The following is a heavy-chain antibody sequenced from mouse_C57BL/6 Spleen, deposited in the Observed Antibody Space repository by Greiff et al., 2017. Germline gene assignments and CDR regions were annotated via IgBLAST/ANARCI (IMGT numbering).Heavy chain of an antibody. D-gene: IGHD1-1*01. J-gene: IGHJ3*01. CDR3: ARGGLYGSSSWFAY. V-gene: IGHV1-20*01. Sequence: EVQLQLSGPELVKPGDSVKISCKASGYSFTGYFMNWVMQSHGKSLEWIGRINPYNGDTFYNQKFKGKATLTVDKSSSTAHMELRSLTSEDSAVYYCARGGLYGSSSWFAYWGQGTLVTVSA. CDR2: INPYNGDT. CDR1: GYSFTGYF.